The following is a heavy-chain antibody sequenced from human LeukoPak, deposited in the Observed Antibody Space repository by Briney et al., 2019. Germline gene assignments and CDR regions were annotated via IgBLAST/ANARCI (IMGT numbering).Heavy chain of an antibody. CDR1: GFTFSSYA. D-gene: IGHD5-24*01. J-gene: IGHJ4*02. CDR3: AKDPGRGRVEMATIYFDY. CDR2: ISGSGGST. Sequence: GGSLRLSCAASGFTFSSYAMSWVRQAPGKGLEWVSAISGSGGSTYYAGSVKGRFTISRDNSKNTLYLQMNSLRAEDTAVYYCAKDPGRGRVEMATIYFDYWGQGTLVTVSS. V-gene: IGHV3-23*01.